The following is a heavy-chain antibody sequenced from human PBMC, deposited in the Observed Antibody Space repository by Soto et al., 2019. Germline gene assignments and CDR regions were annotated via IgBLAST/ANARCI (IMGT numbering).Heavy chain of an antibody. CDR3: ARGQLYDFWSGYFRRPYYFDY. J-gene: IGHJ4*02. CDR1: GYTFTSYA. D-gene: IGHD3-3*01. Sequence: GASVKVSCKASGYTFTSYAMHWVRQAPGQRLEWMGWINAGNGNTKYSQKFQGRVTITRDTSASTAYMELSSLRSEDTAVYYCARGQLYDFWSGYFRRPYYFDYWGQGTLVTVSS. V-gene: IGHV1-3*01. CDR2: INAGNGNT.